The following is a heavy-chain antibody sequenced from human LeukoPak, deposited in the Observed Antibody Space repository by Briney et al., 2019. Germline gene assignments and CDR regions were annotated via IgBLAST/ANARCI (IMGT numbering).Heavy chain of an antibody. CDR2: IYSGGST. Sequence: GGSLRLSCAASGFTVRSNYMSWVRQAPGKGLEWVSVIYSGGSTYYADSVKGRFTISRDNSKNTLYPQMNSLRAEDTAVYYCASESSGRLSDAFDIWGQGTMVTVSS. V-gene: IGHV3-53*01. J-gene: IGHJ3*02. D-gene: IGHD6-19*01. CDR3: ASESSGRLSDAFDI. CDR1: GFTVRSNY.